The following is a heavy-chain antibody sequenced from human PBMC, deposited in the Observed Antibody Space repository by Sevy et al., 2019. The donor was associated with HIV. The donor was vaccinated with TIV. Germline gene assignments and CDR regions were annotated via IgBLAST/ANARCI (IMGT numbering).Heavy chain of an antibody. J-gene: IGHJ6*02. V-gene: IGHV3-48*03. Sequence: GGSLRLSCAASGFTFSSYEMNWVRQAPGKGLEWVSYISSSGSTKYYADSVKGRFTISRDNAKNSLYLQMNSLRAEDTAVYYCAGDLERGYSYGSSGMDVWGQGTTVTVSS. CDR1: GFTFSSYE. CDR2: ISSSGSTK. D-gene: IGHD5-18*01. CDR3: AGDLERGYSYGSSGMDV.